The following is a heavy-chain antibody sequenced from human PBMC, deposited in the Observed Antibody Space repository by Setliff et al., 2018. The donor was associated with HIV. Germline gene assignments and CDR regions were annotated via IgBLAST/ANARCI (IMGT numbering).Heavy chain of an antibody. V-gene: IGHV3-48*03. CDR3: ARGGGYEYGRYSYYGMDV. D-gene: IGHD5-12*01. CDR2: ISDSGTTR. CDR1: GFTFDNYE. Sequence: LRLSCAASGFTFDNYELNWVRQAPGKGLEWVSYISDSGTTRNYAESVQGRFTVSRDNAKNSVFLQMSSLRVEDTGIYYCARGGGYEYGRYSYYGMDVWGRGTTVTVSS. J-gene: IGHJ6*02.